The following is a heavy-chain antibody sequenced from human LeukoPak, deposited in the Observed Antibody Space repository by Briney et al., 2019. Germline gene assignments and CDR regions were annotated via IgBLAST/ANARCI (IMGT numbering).Heavy chain of an antibody. CDR3: ARDLESAAGTELDYYYGMDV. J-gene: IGHJ6*02. D-gene: IGHD6-13*01. CDR1: GFTFSSYS. Sequence: GGSLRLSCAASGFTFSSYSMNWVRQAPGKGLEWLSYISSGSVTIYYADSVKGRFTISRDNSKNTLYLQMNSLRAEDTAVYYCARDLESAAGTELDYYYGMDVWGQGTTVTVSS. CDR2: ISSGSVTI. V-gene: IGHV3-48*01.